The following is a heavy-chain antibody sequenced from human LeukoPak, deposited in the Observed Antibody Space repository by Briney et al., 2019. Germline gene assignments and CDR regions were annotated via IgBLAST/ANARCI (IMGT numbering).Heavy chain of an antibody. J-gene: IGHJ4*02. CDR2: IYYSGST. D-gene: IGHD2-8*01. V-gene: IGHV4-39*07. CDR3: ASNVGYGKFFDY. Sequence: SETLSLTCTVSGGSISSSSYYWGWIRQPPGKGLEWIGSIYYSGSTYYNPSLKSRVTISVDTSKNRFSLKLSSVTAADTAVYYCASNVGYGKFFDYWGQGTLVTVSS. CDR1: GGSISSSSYY.